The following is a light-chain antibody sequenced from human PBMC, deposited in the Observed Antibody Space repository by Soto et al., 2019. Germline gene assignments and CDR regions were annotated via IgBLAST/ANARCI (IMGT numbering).Light chain of an antibody. CDR2: DVN. Sequence: QSALTQPRSVSGSPGQSVTISCTGSSSDVGAYNYVSWYQHNTGKAPKLLIYDVNKRPSGVPDRFSGSKFGNTASLTISGLQADDEADYFCKSYAGSNTYVFGSGTKVTVL. CDR1: SSDVGAYNY. CDR3: KSYAGSNTYV. V-gene: IGLV2-11*01. J-gene: IGLJ1*01.